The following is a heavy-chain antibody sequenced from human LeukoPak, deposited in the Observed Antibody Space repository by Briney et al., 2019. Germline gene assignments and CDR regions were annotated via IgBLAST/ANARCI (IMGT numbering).Heavy chain of an antibody. CDR2: ISVYNGNR. V-gene: IGHV1-18*01. J-gene: IGHJ4*02. CDR1: GYTFNSYG. Sequence: ASVKVSCKASGYTFNSYGITWVRQAPGQGLEWMAWISVYNGNRRYAQNFQGRVTLTTDKTTTTASMELTSLRADATARYYCARDGRCEYSHLYYFDYWGQGTLVTVSS. CDR3: ARDGRCEYSHLYYFDY. D-gene: IGHD6-6*01.